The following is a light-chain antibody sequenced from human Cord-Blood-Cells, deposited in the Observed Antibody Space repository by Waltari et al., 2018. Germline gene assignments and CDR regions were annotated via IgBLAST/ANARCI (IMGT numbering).Light chain of an antibody. CDR2: GKN. CDR1: SLRSYS. Sequence: SSELTQDPAVSVALRPTVRITWQGDSLRSYSASWYQQKPGQAPVLVIYGKNNRPSGIPDRFSGSSSGNTASLTITGAQAEDEADYYCNSRDSSGNHYVFGTGTKVTVL. J-gene: IGLJ1*01. V-gene: IGLV3-19*01. CDR3: NSRDSSGNHYV.